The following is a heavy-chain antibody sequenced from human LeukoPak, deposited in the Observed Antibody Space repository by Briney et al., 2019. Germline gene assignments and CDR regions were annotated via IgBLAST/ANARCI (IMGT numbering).Heavy chain of an antibody. V-gene: IGHV3-64D*09. D-gene: IGHD3-3*01. CDR1: GFTFCSYA. J-gene: IGHJ6*02. CDR2: ISSNGGST. Sequence: GGSLRFSCSASGFTFCSYAMLWLRQAPGKGLEYVSAISSNGGSTYYADSVKGRFTISRDNSKNTLYLQMSSLRAEDTAVYYCVKTGNYDFWSGYSQYYYYYGMDVWGQGTTVTVSS. CDR3: VKTGNYDFWSGYSQYYYYYGMDV.